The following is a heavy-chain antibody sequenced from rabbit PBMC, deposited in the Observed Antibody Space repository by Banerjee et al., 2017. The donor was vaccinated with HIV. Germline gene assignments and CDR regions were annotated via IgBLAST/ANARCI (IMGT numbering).Heavy chain of an antibody. V-gene: IGHV1S40*01. CDR3: AAGYADVGCTNL. CDR1: GIDFSSYYY. J-gene: IGHJ4*01. D-gene: IGHD6-1*01. CDR2: IYTSSSGSS. Sequence: QSLEESGGDLVKPGASMTLTCKASGIDFSSYYYMCWVRQAPGKGLEWIACIYTSSSGSSYYASWAKGRFAISKTSSTTVTLQMTSLTAADTATYFCAAGYADVGCTNLWGPGTLVTVS.